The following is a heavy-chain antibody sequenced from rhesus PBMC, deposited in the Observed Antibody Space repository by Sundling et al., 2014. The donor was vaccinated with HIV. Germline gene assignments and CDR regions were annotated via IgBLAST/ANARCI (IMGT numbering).Heavy chain of an antibody. Sequence: QVQLQESGPGLVKPSETLSLTCAVSGYSISSGYYWGWIRQPPGKGLEYIGYISGSSGSTFYNPSLKSRVTISKDTSKNQFSLKLSSVTAADTAVYYCARDSYYWGQGVLVTVSS. CDR3: ARDSYY. J-gene: IGHJ4*01. CDR2: ISGSSGST. V-gene: IGHV4-99*02. CDR1: GYSISSGYY. D-gene: IGHD1-1-1*01.